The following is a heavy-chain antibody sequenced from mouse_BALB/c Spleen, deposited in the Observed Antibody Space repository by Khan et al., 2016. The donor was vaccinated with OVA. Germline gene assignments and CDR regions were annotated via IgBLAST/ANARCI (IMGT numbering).Heavy chain of an antibody. D-gene: IGHD6-1*01. Sequence: QVQLKESGPELVRPGESVKISCKGSGYTFTDYAIHWVKQRHAKSLEWIGIISIYYDNTNYNQKFKDKATMTVDKSSSPAYMELARWTSEDSAIYYCARGGQWVRQGGSNSDYWGQGTTLTVSS. J-gene: IGHJ2*01. CDR1: GYTFTDYA. CDR3: ARGGQWVRQGGSNSDY. V-gene: IGHV1S137*01. CDR2: ISIYYDNT.